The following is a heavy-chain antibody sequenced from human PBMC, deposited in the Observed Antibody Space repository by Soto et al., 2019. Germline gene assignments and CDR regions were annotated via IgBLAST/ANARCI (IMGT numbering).Heavy chain of an antibody. CDR3: ASVPTFRCVYHWFVP. CDR2: INAYNGNT. CDR1: GYTFTSYG. D-gene: IGHD2-2*01. Sequence: ASVKVSCKASGYTFTSYGISWVRPAPGQGLEWMGRINAYNGNTNYAQKLQGRVTMTTDTSTSTAYMELRSLRSEDTAVYYCASVPTFRCVYHWFVPWGPGTRVTVPS. V-gene: IGHV1-18*01. J-gene: IGHJ5*02.